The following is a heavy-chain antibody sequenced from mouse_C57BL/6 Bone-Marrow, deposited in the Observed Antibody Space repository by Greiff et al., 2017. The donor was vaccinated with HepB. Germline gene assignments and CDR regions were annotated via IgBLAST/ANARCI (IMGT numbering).Heavy chain of an antibody. CDR2: IYPGSGNT. J-gene: IGHJ2*01. Sequence: VKLVESGAELVRPGASVKLSCKASSYTFTDYYINWVKQRPGQGLEWIARIYPGSGNTYYNEKFKGKATLTAEKSSSTAYMQLSSLTSEDSAVYFCARSAQATVDYWGQGTTLTVSS. D-gene: IGHD3-2*02. CDR1: SYTFTDYY. V-gene: IGHV1-76*01. CDR3: ARSAQATVDY.